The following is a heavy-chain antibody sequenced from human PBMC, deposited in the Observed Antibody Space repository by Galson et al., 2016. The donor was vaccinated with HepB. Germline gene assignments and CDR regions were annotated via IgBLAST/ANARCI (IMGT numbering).Heavy chain of an antibody. CDR3: ARGVFTSTLYPLGP. D-gene: IGHD2-2*01. J-gene: IGHJ5*02. V-gene: IGHV3-74*01. CDR1: GFTFSSYG. Sequence: SLRLSCAASGFTFSSYGMHWVRQAPGKGLVWVSRINSDGSSTNYADSVKGRFTISRDNAKNTLYLQMNSLRVEDTAVYYCARGVFTSTLYPLGPWGQGTLVTVSS. CDR2: INSDGSST.